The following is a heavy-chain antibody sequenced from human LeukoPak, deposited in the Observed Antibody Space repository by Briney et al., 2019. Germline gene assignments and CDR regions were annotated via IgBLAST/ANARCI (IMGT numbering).Heavy chain of an antibody. CDR3: ARVSDSSGYYLFDY. V-gene: IGHV4-34*01. CDR2: INHSGST. D-gene: IGHD3-22*01. CDR1: GGSFSGYY. Sequence: SETLSLTCAVYGGSFSGYYWSWIRQPPGKGLEWIGEINHSGSTNYNPSLKSRLTISVDTSKNQFSLKLSSVTAAYTAVYYCARVSDSSGYYLFDYWGQGTLVTDSS. J-gene: IGHJ4*02.